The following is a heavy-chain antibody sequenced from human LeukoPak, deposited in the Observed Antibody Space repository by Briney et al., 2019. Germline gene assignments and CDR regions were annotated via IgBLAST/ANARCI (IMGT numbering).Heavy chain of an antibody. CDR2: IKQDGSEK. D-gene: IGHD5-24*01. V-gene: IGHV3-7*01. Sequence: GGSLRLSCAGSGFTFSSYWMTWVRQAPGKGLEWVANIKQDGSEKNYVDSVKGRFTISRDNAKNSLYLQMNSLRAEDTAVYYCVREARESGGFDYWGQGTLVTVSS. CDR1: GFTFSSYW. J-gene: IGHJ4*02. CDR3: VREARESGGFDY.